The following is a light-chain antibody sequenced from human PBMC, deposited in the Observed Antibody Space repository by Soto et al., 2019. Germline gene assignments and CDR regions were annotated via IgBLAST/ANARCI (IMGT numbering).Light chain of an antibody. V-gene: IGLV2-14*01. CDR1: NSDIGGYDY. CDR2: EVT. J-gene: IGLJ3*02. Sequence: QSALTQPRSMSGSPGQSLTISCTGTNSDIGGYDYVSWYQQHPGKAPKVMIYEVTNRPSGVSDRFSGSKSDNTASLTISGLQAEDEADYYCSSYTISSTWVFGGGTKLTVL. CDR3: SSYTISSTWV.